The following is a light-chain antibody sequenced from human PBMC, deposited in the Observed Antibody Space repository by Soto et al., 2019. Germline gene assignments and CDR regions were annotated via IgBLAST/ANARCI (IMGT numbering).Light chain of an antibody. CDR1: QRVTSRY. J-gene: IGKJ4*01. CDR3: QQRSNR. CDR2: GVS. Sequence: ILRAPSAGPASFSAEERATLSCTASQRVTSRYLAWYQQKPGQAPRFLINGVSNRATGIPDRFSGSGSGTDFTLIISRLEPEDFSVYYCQQRSNRFGGGTKVDI. V-gene: IGKV3D-20*02.